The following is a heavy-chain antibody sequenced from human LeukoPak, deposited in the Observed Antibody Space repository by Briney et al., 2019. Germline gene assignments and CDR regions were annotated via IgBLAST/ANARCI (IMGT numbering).Heavy chain of an antibody. CDR3: ARDGAAAGTVTDY. V-gene: IGHV3-21*01. Sequence: KPGGSLRLSCAASGFTFSSYSMNWVRQAPGKGLEWVSSISSSSSYIYYADSVKGRFTISRDNAKNPLYLQMNSLRAEDTAVYYCARDGAAAGTVTDYWGQGTLVTVSS. CDR2: ISSSSSYI. J-gene: IGHJ4*02. D-gene: IGHD6-13*01. CDR1: GFTFSSYS.